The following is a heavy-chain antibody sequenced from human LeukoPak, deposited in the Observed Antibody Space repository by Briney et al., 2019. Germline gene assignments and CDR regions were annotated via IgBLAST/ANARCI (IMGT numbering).Heavy chain of an antibody. V-gene: IGHV3-48*04. CDR2: ISSGATTT. D-gene: IGHD1-26*01. Sequence: GGSLRLSCTASGFTLTSDSMNWVRQAPGKGLEWISYISSGATTTYYADSVKGRFTISRDNAKNSLYLQMNSLRVDDTAVYYCAKGTVGAKYWGQGTLVIVSS. J-gene: IGHJ4*02. CDR3: AKGTVGAKY. CDR1: GFTLTSDS.